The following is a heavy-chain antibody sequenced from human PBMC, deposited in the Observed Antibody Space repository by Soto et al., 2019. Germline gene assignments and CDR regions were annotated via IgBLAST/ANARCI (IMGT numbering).Heavy chain of an antibody. Sequence: VGSLRLSCAASGFTFSSYSMNWVRQAPGKGLEWVSSISSSSSYIYYADSVKGRFTISRDNAKNSLYLQMNSLRAEDTAVYYCARGELGMNAFDIWGQGTMVTVSS. CDR3: ARGELGMNAFDI. D-gene: IGHD7-27*01. V-gene: IGHV3-21*01. CDR1: GFTFSSYS. J-gene: IGHJ3*02. CDR2: ISSSSSYI.